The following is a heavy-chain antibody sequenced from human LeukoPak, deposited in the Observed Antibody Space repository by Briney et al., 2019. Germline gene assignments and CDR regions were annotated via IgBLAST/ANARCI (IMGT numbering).Heavy chain of an antibody. CDR2: ISYDGSNK. CDR3: ARNPYYYDSSGYYPWYFDY. CDR1: GFTFSSYA. D-gene: IGHD3-22*01. J-gene: IGHJ4*02. V-gene: IGHV3-30-3*01. Sequence: GGSLRLSCAASGFTFSSYAMHWVRQAPGKGLEWVAVISYDGSNKYYADSVKGRFTIFRDNSKNTLYLQMNSLRAEDTAVYYCARNPYYYDSSGYYPWYFDYWGQGTLVTVSS.